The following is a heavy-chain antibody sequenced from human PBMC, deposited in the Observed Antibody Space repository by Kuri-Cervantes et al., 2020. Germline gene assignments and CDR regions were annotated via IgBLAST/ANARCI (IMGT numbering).Heavy chain of an antibody. D-gene: IGHD6-19*01. Sequence: GGSLRLSCAASGFTFNNYGMHWVRQAPGKGLEWVAFIRYDGSNKYYADSVKGRFTISRDNAKNSLYLQMNSLRAEDTALYYCAKDRNSEQWLVRSYFDYWGRGTLVTVSS. CDR1: GFTFNNYG. CDR3: AKDRNSEQWLVRSYFDY. V-gene: IGHV3-30*02. CDR2: IRYDGSNK. J-gene: IGHJ4*02.